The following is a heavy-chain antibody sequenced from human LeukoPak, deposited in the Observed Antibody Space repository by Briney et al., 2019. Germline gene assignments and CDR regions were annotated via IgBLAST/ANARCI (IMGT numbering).Heavy chain of an antibody. D-gene: IGHD1-26*01. Sequence: PGGSLRLSCAASGFTFSSYWMSWVRPAPGKGLEWVSNLKQDGSEKYYVDSVKGRFTISRDNAKNSLYLQMNSLRAEDTAVYYCARDSRGSYRLAYYYYYYMDVWGKGTTVTVSS. CDR2: LKQDGSEK. V-gene: IGHV3-7*01. CDR1: GFTFSSYW. CDR3: ARDSRGSYRLAYYYYYYMDV. J-gene: IGHJ6*03.